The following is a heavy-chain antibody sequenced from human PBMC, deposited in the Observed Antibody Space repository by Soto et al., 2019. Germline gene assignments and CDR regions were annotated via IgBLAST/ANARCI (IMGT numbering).Heavy chain of an antibody. CDR1: GFTFSSYA. Sequence: EVQLLESGGGLVQPGGSLRLSCAASGFTFSSYAMSWVRQAPGKGLEWVSAISGSGGSTYYADSVKGRFTIARDNSKNTLYLQMNSLRAEDTAVYYCAKLPLYSGSYGWHYWGQGTLVTVSS. CDR2: ISGSGGST. J-gene: IGHJ4*02. D-gene: IGHD1-26*01. CDR3: AKLPLYSGSYGWHY. V-gene: IGHV3-23*01.